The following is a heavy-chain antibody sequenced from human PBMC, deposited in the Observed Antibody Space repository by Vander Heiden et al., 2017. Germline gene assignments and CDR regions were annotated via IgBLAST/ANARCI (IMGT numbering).Heavy chain of an antibody. CDR1: VGTCSSYA. J-gene: IGHJ4*02. CDR3: ARVVVGVYYFDY. V-gene: IGHV1-69*01. D-gene: IGHD2-15*01. Sequence: QVQLVQAGAEVKKPGSSVKVSCKASVGTCSSYAISWVRQAPGQGLEWMGGIITIFGTANYAQKFQGRVTNTADESTSTAYMELSSLRSEDTAVYYCARVVVGVYYFDYWGQGTLVTVSS. CDR2: IITIFGTA.